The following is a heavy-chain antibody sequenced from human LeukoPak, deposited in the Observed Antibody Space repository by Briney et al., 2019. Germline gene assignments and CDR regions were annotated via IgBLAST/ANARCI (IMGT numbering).Heavy chain of an antibody. Sequence: SETLSLTCTVSSGSISTSNYYWSWIRQPAGKGLEWIGRIYTSGSTNYNPSLKSRVTISVDTSKNQFSLKLSSVTAADTAVYYCARDGAYYDILTGYYHGGLDYWGQGTLDTVSS. CDR3: ARDGAYYDILTGYYHGGLDY. CDR2: IYTSGST. J-gene: IGHJ4*02. V-gene: IGHV4-61*02. D-gene: IGHD3-9*01. CDR1: SGSISTSNYY.